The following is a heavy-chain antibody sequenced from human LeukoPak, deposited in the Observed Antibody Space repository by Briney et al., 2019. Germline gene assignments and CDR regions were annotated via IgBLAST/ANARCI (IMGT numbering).Heavy chain of an antibody. Sequence: GGSLRLSCAASGFTFSSYAMSWVCQAPGKGLEWVSAISGSGGSTYYADSVKGRFTISRDNSKNTLYLQMNSLRAEDTAVYYCATIQLWPGVDYWGQGTLVTVSS. CDR2: ISGSGGST. J-gene: IGHJ4*02. D-gene: IGHD5-18*01. V-gene: IGHV3-23*01. CDR1: GFTFSSYA. CDR3: ATIQLWPGVDY.